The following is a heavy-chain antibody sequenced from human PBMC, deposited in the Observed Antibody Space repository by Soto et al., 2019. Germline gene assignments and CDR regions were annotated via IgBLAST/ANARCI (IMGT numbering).Heavy chain of an antibody. J-gene: IGHJ6*02. D-gene: IGHD3-10*01. Sequence: QVQLVQSGAEVKKPGSSVKVSCKASGGTFSSYAISWVRQAPGQGLEWMGGIIPIFGTANYAQKFQGRVTITADESTSTAYMELSSLRSEDTAVYYYARGRRIGRYYYYYGMDVWGQGTTVTVSS. CDR3: ARGRRIGRYYYYYGMDV. V-gene: IGHV1-69*01. CDR1: GGTFSSYA. CDR2: IIPIFGTA.